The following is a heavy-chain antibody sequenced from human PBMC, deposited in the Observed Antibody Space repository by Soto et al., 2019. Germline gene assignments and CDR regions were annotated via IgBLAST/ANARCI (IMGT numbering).Heavy chain of an antibody. Sequence: GASVNGSRKASGYTFSGYLISCVRQAPGQGLEWMGWINVYNGNTNYAQKLQGRVTMTTDTSTSTAYLDLRSLRSDDTAVYYCARGGGSYYFDHWGQGALVTVSS. D-gene: IGHD1-26*01. CDR3: ARGGGSYYFDH. CDR2: INVYNGNT. V-gene: IGHV1-18*01. J-gene: IGHJ4*02. CDR1: GYTFSGYL.